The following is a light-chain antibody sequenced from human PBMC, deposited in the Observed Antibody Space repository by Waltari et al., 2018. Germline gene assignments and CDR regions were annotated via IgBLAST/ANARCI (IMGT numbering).Light chain of an antibody. Sequence: QSALTQPASVSGSPGQSITIFCTGTKSDVGFYNYVSWYQQHPGKAPKVIIYDVSQRPSGISNRFSGSKSGNTASLTISGLQADDEADYYCKSYTGTGSWVFGG. CDR2: DVS. CDR1: KSDVGFYNY. J-gene: IGLJ3*02. CDR3: KSYTGTGSWV. V-gene: IGLV2-14*03.